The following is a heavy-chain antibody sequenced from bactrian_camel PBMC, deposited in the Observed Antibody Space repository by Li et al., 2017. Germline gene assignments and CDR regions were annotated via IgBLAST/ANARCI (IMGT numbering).Heavy chain of an antibody. J-gene: IGHJ6*01. Sequence: HVQLVESGGGLVQPGGSLRPACAASGFTFSSVYMSWVRQAPGKGLEWVSRINSGGDSTYYADSVKGRFTISRDNAKNTLYLQLNSLKTEDTSMYYCAKDPGPFGYWGQGTQVTVS. CDR1: GFTFSSVY. CDR2: INSGGDST. CDR3: AKDPGPFGY. V-gene: IGHV3S1*01.